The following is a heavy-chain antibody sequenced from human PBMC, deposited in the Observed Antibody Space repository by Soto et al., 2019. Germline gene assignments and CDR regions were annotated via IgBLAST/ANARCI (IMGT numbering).Heavy chain of an antibody. D-gene: IGHD6-6*01. Sequence: SVKVSCKASGGTFSSYAISWVRQAPGQGLEWMGGIIPIFGTASYAQKFQGRVTITADESTSTAYMELSSLRSEDTAVYYCARVLSIAARPLGFDYWGQGTLVTVSS. CDR2: IIPIFGTA. J-gene: IGHJ4*02. CDR1: GGTFSSYA. V-gene: IGHV1-69*13. CDR3: ARVLSIAARPLGFDY.